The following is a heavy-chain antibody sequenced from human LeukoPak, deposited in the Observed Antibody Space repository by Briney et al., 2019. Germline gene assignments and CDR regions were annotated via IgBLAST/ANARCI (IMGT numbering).Heavy chain of an antibody. Sequence: GGSLRLSCAASGFTFSSYPMSWVRQAPGKGLEWVSAISGSGGGTYYADSVKGRFTISRDNSKNTLYLQMNSLRAEDTAVYYCAKWWAAGTELFDFWGQGTLVTVSS. CDR3: AKWWAAGTELFDF. CDR1: GFTFSSYP. CDR2: ISGSGGGT. J-gene: IGHJ4*02. V-gene: IGHV3-23*01. D-gene: IGHD6-13*01.